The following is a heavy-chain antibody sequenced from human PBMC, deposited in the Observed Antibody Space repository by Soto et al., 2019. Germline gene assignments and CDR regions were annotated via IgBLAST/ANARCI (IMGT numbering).Heavy chain of an antibody. J-gene: IGHJ6*02. D-gene: IGHD2-2*01. CDR2: ISGYNGHT. CDR1: GYTFTTYG. Sequence: QVQLVQSGAEVRKPGASVKVSCKASGYTFTTYGISWVRQAPGQGLECMGWISGYNGHTKYAQKFQGRVTMTTNTSTSTVYRDLRSLRSDDTSVYYCAREGEMPYYYYGLDVWGQGTTVNVSS. CDR3: AREGEMPYYYYGLDV. V-gene: IGHV1-18*01.